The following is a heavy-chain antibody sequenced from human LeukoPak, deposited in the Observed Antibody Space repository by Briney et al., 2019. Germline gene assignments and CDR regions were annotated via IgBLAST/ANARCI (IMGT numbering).Heavy chain of an antibody. CDR1: GFTFSSYA. V-gene: IGHV3-30*04. CDR3: AREGGSGYCSTTSCSLDV. J-gene: IGHJ6*04. Sequence: GRSLRLSCAASGFTFSSYAMHWVRQAPGKGLEWVAVISYDGSNKYYADSVKGRFTISRDNSKNTLYLQMNSLRAEDTAVYYCAREGGSGYCSTTSCSLDVWGKGTTVTVSS. CDR2: ISYDGSNK. D-gene: IGHD2-2*01.